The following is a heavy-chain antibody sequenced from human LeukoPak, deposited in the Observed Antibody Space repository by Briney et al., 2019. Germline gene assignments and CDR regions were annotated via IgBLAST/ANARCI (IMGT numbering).Heavy chain of an antibody. D-gene: IGHD3-22*01. Sequence: SETLSPTCAVYGGSFSGYYWSWIRQPPGKGLEWIGEINHSGSTNYNPSLKSRVTISVDTSKNQFSLKLSSVTAADTAVYYCARGRLQRAEYYYDSSGYYWYFDYWGQGTLVTVSS. V-gene: IGHV4-34*01. J-gene: IGHJ4*02. CDR3: ARGRLQRAEYYYDSSGYYWYFDY. CDR2: INHSGST. CDR1: GGSFSGYY.